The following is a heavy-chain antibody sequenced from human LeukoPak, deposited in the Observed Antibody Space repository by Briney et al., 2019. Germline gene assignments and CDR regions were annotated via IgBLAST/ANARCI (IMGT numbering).Heavy chain of an antibody. J-gene: IGHJ5*02. CDR1: GFTFDDYA. Sequence: GGSLRLSCAASGFTFDDYAMHWVRQAPGKGLEWVSGISWNSGSIGYADSVKGRFTISRDNAKNSLYLQMNSLRAEDTALYYRAKGIAVAAGWFDPWGQGTLVTVSS. V-gene: IGHV3-9*01. D-gene: IGHD6-19*01. CDR3: AKGIAVAAGWFDP. CDR2: ISWNSGSI.